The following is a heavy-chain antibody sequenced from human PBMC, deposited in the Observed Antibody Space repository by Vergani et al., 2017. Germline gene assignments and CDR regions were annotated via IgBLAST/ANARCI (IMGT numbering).Heavy chain of an antibody. CDR2: IYYSGST. D-gene: IGHD6-13*01. CDR1: GGSISSYS. Sequence: QVQLQESGPGLVKPSETLSLTCTVSGGSISSYSWSWIRQPPGKGLEWIGYIYYSGSTNYNPSLKSRVTISVDTSKNQFSLKLSSVTAADTAVYYCARAVEQQLVDYYYSYMDVWGKXP. J-gene: IGHJ6*03. V-gene: IGHV4-59*01. CDR3: ARAVEQQLVDYYYSYMDV.